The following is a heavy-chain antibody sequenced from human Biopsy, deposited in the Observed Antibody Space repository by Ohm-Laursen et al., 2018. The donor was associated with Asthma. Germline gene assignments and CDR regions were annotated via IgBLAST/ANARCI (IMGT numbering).Heavy chain of an antibody. CDR2: ISASGVRT. CDR1: GFAFNNSS. D-gene: IGHD6-6*01. J-gene: IGHJ4*02. CDR3: ARGKTWGRSYYFDY. V-gene: IGHV3-23*01. Sequence: GSLRLSCAAFGFAFNNSSMTWVRQAPGKGLEWVSSISASGVRTFYADSVKGRFTISRDNSKDTLYLQVNSLRGDDTAVYYCARGKTWGRSYYFDYWGQGTLVTVSS.